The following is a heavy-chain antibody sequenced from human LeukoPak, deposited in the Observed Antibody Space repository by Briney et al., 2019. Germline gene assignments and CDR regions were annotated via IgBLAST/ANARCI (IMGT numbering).Heavy chain of an antibody. V-gene: IGHV4-30-4*08. CDR3: ARDCLDSGCYYYGMDV. Sequence: SETLSLTCTVSGGSISSGGYCWSWIRQPPGKGLEWIGYIYYSGSTYYNPSLKSRVTISVDTSKNQFSLKLSSVTAADTAVYYCARDCLDSGCYYYGMDVWGQGTTVTVSS. J-gene: IGHJ6*02. D-gene: IGHD3-22*01. CDR1: GGSISSGGYC. CDR2: IYYSGST.